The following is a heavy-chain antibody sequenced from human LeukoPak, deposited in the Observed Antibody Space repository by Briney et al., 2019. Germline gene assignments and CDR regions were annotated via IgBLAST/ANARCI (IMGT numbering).Heavy chain of an antibody. V-gene: IGHV4-34*01. Sequence: SETLSLTCAVYGGSFSGYYWSWIRQPPGRGLEWIGEINHSGSTNYKPSLKSRVTISVDTSKNQFSLKLSSVTAAATAVYYCARGGGYYGSGSYSLPYYYYYYYMDVWGKGTTVTVSS. CDR1: GGSFSGYY. J-gene: IGHJ6*03. CDR3: ARGGGYYGSGSYSLPYYYYYYYMDV. CDR2: INHSGST. D-gene: IGHD3-10*01.